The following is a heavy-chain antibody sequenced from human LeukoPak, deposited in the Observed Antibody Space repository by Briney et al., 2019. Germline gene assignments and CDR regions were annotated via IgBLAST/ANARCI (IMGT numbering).Heavy chain of an antibody. CDR3: ARVEFLPYYYYGMDV. Sequence: GGSLRLSCAASGFTFSSYWMRWVRQAPGKGLVWVSRINSDGSSTSYADSVKGRFTISRDNAKNTLYLQMNSPRAEDTAVYYCARVEFLPYYYYGMDVWGQGTTVTVSS. CDR2: INSDGSST. J-gene: IGHJ6*02. V-gene: IGHV3-74*01. CDR1: GFTFSSYW. D-gene: IGHD2/OR15-2a*01.